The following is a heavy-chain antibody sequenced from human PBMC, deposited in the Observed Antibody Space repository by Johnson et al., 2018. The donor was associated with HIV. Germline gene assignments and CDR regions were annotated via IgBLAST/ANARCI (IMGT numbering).Heavy chain of an antibody. Sequence: QVQLVESGGGLIQPEGSLRLSCAASGFTFSSYGMHWVRQAPGKGLEWVAFIRYDGSNKYYADYVKGRFTISRDNSKKTVYLQMNSLRGEDTAVYYCAKETRDSRSAFDIWGQGTMVTVSS. CDR3: AKETRDSRSAFDI. J-gene: IGHJ3*02. CDR2: IRYDGSNK. D-gene: IGHD3-22*01. CDR1: GFTFSSYG. V-gene: IGHV3-30*02.